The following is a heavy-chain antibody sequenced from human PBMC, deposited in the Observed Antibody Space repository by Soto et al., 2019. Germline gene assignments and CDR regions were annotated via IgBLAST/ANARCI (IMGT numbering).Heavy chain of an antibody. CDR2: IYYSGST. CDR3: ARDRGDRNDYYYGVDV. Sequence: PSETLSLTCSVSGASISPYYWSWIRQPPGKGLEWIGYIYYSGSTNYNPSLKSRVTISLDTSKNQFSLKLSSVTAADTAMYYCARDRGDRNDYYYGVDVWGQGTTV. V-gene: IGHV4-59*01. J-gene: IGHJ6*02. D-gene: IGHD7-27*01. CDR1: GASISPYY.